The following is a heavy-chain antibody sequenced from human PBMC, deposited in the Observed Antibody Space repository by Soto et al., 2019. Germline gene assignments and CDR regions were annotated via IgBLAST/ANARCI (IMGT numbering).Heavy chain of an antibody. J-gene: IGHJ6*02. CDR2: IWYDGSNK. Sequence: GGSLRLSCAASGFTFSSYGMHWVRQAPGKGLEWVAVIWYDGSNKYYADSVKGRFTISRDNSKNTLYLQMNSLRAEDTAVYYCAREGRDFWSGYYDYYYYYGMDVWGQGTTVTVSS. CDR3: AREGRDFWSGYYDYYYYYGMDV. CDR1: GFTFSSYG. V-gene: IGHV3-33*01. D-gene: IGHD3-3*01.